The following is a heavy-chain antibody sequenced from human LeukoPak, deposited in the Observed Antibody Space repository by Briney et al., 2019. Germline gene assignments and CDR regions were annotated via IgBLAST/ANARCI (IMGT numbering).Heavy chain of an antibody. CDR1: GDSISSYY. D-gene: IGHD6-6*01. J-gene: IGHJ3*02. CDR2: IYYSGST. V-gene: IGHV4-59*08. CDR3: ARGAAREAFDI. Sequence: KTSETLSLTCTVSGDSISSYYWSWIRQPPGKGLEWIGYIYYSGSTNYNPSLKSRVTISVDTSKNQFSLKLSSVTAADTAVYYCARGAAREAFDIWGQGTMVTVSS.